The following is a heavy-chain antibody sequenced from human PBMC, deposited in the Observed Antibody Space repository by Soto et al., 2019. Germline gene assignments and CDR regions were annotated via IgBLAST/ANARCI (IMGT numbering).Heavy chain of an antibody. V-gene: IGHV4-4*02. Sequence: PSETLSLTCTVSGGSISSSNWWSWVRQPPGKGLEWIGEIYHSGNPNYNPSLRSRVTISVDKSKNQFSLELNSVTAADTAVYYCARGYCSGGSCQGTFDIWGQGTMVTVSS. CDR3: ARGYCSGGSCQGTFDI. CDR1: GGSISSSNW. CDR2: IYHSGNP. J-gene: IGHJ3*02. D-gene: IGHD2-15*01.